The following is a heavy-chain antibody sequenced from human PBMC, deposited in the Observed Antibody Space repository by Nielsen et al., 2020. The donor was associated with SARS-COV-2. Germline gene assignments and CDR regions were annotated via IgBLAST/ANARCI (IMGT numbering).Heavy chain of an antibody. V-gene: IGHV3-21*01. Sequence: GESLKISCAASGFTFSIYSMTWVRQAPGKGLEWVAAIDGTSSYIYYADAVKGRLTISRDNAKNSLFLQMDSLRAEDTAVNYCARRWYGSGSDREAFDIWGRGTMVTISS. D-gene: IGHD3-10*01. CDR1: GFTFSIYS. CDR3: ARRWYGSGSDREAFDI. J-gene: IGHJ3*02. CDR2: IDGTSSYI.